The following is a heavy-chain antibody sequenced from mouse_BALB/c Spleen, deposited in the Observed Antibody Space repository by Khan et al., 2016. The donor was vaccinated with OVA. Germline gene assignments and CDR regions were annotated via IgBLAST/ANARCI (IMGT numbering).Heavy chain of an antibody. J-gene: IGHJ3*01. CDR1: GFNIKDTY. CDR2: IDPPNDDS. Sequence: VQLQQSGAELVKPGASVNLSCSASGFNIKDTYIHWVKQRPEQGLEWIGRIDPPNDDSKYGPKFQDKATLTADTSTNTAYLQLTSLTSNDTAVYYCATRYGNPFAYWGQGTLVSVSS. V-gene: IGHV14-3*02. D-gene: IGHD2-1*01. CDR3: ATRYGNPFAY.